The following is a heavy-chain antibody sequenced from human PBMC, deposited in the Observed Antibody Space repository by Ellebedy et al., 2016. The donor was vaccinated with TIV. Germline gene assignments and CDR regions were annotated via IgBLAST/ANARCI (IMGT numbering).Heavy chain of an antibody. CDR2: FYYSGNT. CDR1: GGSISSYY. V-gene: IGHV4-59*08. Sequence: MPSETLSLTCAVSGGSISSYYWTWIRQPPGKGLEWIAYFYYSGNTNYSPSLKSRVTILVDTSKNQFFLKLSSVTAADTAVYYCATYTMGRLDYWGQGTLVTVSS. D-gene: IGHD1-1*01. CDR3: ATYTMGRLDY. J-gene: IGHJ4*02.